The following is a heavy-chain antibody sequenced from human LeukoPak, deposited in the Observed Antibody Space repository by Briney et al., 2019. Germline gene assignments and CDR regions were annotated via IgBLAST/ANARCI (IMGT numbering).Heavy chain of an antibody. Sequence: SGTLSLTCAVSGGSISSSNWRSWVRQPPGKGLEWIGEIYHSGSTNYNPSLKSRVTISVDKSKNQFSLKLSSVTAADTAVYYCARGNDYGDYGLDYWGQGTLVTVSS. CDR1: GGSISSSNW. CDR2: IYHSGST. J-gene: IGHJ4*02. D-gene: IGHD4-17*01. CDR3: ARGNDYGDYGLDY. V-gene: IGHV4-4*02.